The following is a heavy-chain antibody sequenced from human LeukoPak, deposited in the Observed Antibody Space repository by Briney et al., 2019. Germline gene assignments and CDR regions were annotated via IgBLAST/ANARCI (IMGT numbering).Heavy chain of an antibody. V-gene: IGHV4-4*07. CDR2: IYATGST. Sequence: ETLSLTCTVSIGAPRGYFWSSLPDRAVKWLECLVRIYATGSTDYNPSLKGRVTMSVDGSKNQVSLRFNSVTAADTAVYYCARTGSGWDTAPPFDHCGQRTLVTVFS. CDR3: ARTGSGWDTAPPFDH. CDR1: IGAPRGYF. J-gene: IGHJ4*02. D-gene: IGHD6-19*01.